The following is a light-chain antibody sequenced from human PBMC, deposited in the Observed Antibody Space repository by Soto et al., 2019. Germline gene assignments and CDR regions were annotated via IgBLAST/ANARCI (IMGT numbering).Light chain of an antibody. CDR2: NND. CDR3: AAWDDSLSGRV. CDR1: GSNIGPNY. V-gene: IGLV1-47*02. Sequence: SVLPQPPSASGTPGQRVTMSCSGSGSNIGPNYVYWFQQFPGTAPKLLIYNNDQRPSGVPDRFSGSKSGTSASLDISGLRSEDEADYYCAAWDDSLSGRVFGGGTKVTVL. J-gene: IGLJ3*02.